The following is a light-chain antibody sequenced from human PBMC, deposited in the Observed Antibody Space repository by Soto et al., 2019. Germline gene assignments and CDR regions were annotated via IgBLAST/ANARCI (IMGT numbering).Light chain of an antibody. CDR3: QQVDSYPLT. CDR2: AAS. CDR1: QGISSY. J-gene: IGKJ3*01. Sequence: DIQLTQSPSFLSASVGDRVTITCRASQGISSYLAWYQQKPGIAPKVLIYAASTLQSGVPSRFSGSGSGTEFTLTISSLQPEDFATYYCQQVDSYPLTFGPGTKVDIK. V-gene: IGKV1-9*01.